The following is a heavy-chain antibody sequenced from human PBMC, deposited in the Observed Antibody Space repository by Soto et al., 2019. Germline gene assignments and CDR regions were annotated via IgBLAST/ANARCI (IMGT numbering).Heavy chain of an antibody. Sequence: SETLSLTCTVSGGSISSYYWSWIRQPPGKGLEWIGYIYYSGSTNYNPSLKSRVTISVDTSKNQFSLKLSSVTAADTAVYYCARLIFYSSSWYYFDYWGQGTLVTVSS. CDR2: IYYSGST. CDR1: GGSISSYY. D-gene: IGHD6-13*01. V-gene: IGHV4-59*08. CDR3: ARLIFYSSSWYYFDY. J-gene: IGHJ4*02.